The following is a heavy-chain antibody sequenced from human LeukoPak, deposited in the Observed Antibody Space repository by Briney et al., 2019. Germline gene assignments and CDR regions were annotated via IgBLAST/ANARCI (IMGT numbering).Heavy chain of an antibody. CDR1: GFTFNNYA. D-gene: IGHD3-22*01. CDR3: AKDRAYYYDSSGPAFDY. V-gene: IGHV3-23*01. Sequence: GGSLRLSCAASGFTFNNYAMSWVRQAPGKGLEWVSAISGSGGTTYSADSVKGRFTISRDNSKNTLYLQMNSLRAEDTAVYYCAKDRAYYYDSSGPAFDYWGQGTLVTVSS. J-gene: IGHJ4*02. CDR2: ISGSGGTT.